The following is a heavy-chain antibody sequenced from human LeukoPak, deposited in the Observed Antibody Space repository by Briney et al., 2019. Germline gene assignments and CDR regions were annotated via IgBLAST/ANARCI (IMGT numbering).Heavy chain of an antibody. J-gene: IGHJ6*02. CDR2: IKQDGSEK. CDR3: ARDSPAAKYGTDV. D-gene: IGHD2-2*01. Sequence: GGSLRLSCAASGFTFSSYWMSWVRQAPGKGLEWVANIKQDGSEKYYVDSVKGRFTISRDNAKNSLYLQMNSLRAEDTAVYYCARDSPAAKYGTDVWGQGTTVTVSS. V-gene: IGHV3-7*01. CDR1: GFTFSSYW.